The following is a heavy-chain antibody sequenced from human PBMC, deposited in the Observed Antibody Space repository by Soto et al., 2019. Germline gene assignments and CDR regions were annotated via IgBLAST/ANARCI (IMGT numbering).Heavy chain of an antibody. D-gene: IGHD6-19*01. J-gene: IGHJ6*02. Sequence: QVQLVQSGAEVKKPGSSVKVSCKASGGTFSSYAISWVRQAPGQGLEWMGGKIPIFGNANNAQKYKGRVTITADESTSTAYMELSSLRAEDTAVYYCARYKDPIAVAGDKRDYYDGMDVWGQGTTVTVSS. V-gene: IGHV1-69*01. CDR2: KIPIFGNA. CDR1: GGTFSSYA. CDR3: ARYKDPIAVAGDKRDYYDGMDV.